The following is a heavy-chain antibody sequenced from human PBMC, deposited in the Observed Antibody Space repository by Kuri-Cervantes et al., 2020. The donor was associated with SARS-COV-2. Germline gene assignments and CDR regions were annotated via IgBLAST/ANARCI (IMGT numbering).Heavy chain of an antibody. V-gene: IGHV3-33*08. CDR1: GFTFSSYG. CDR2: IWYGGSNK. Sequence: GESLKISCAASGFTFSSYGMHWVRQAPGRGLEWVAVIWYGGSNKYYADSVKGRFTISRDNSKNTLYLQMNSLRAEDTAVYYCAIGDSSSPHDAFDIWGQGTMVTVSS. J-gene: IGHJ3*02. CDR3: AIGDSSSPHDAFDI. D-gene: IGHD6-6*01.